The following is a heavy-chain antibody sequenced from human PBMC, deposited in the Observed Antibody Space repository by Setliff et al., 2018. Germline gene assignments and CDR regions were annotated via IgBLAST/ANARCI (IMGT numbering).Heavy chain of an antibody. CDR3: ARVPRGRDDAFDI. J-gene: IGHJ3*02. CDR2: INPNSGGT. Sequence: ASVKVSCKASGYTFTGYYMHWVRQAPGQGLEWMGWINPNSGGTNYAQKFQGWVTMTRDTSISTAYMELSRLRSDDTAVYYCARVPRGRDDAFDIWGQGTMVTVSS. CDR1: GYTFTGYY. V-gene: IGHV1-2*04.